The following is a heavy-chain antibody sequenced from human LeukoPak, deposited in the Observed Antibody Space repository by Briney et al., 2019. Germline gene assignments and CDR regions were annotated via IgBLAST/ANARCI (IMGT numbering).Heavy chain of an antibody. J-gene: IGHJ5*02. CDR1: GGSISSYY. Sequence: SETLSLTCTVSGGSISSYYWSWIRQPPGKGLEWIGYIYYSGSTSYNPSLKSRVTISVDTSKNQFSLKLSSVTAADTAVYYCARDGAAAGNWFDPWGQGTLVTVSS. D-gene: IGHD6-13*01. CDR2: IYYSGST. CDR3: ARDGAAAGNWFDP. V-gene: IGHV4-59*01.